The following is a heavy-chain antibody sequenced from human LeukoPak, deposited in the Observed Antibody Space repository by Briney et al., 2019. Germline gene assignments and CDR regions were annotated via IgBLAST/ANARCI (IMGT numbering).Heavy chain of an antibody. CDR2: IYYRGST. D-gene: IGHD4-17*01. V-gene: IGHV4-39*01. CDR1: GGSISSSSYY. Sequence: SETLSLTCTVSGGSISSSSYYWGWIRQPPGQGLERIGTIYYRGSTYYNPSLKSRVTISVGRSKNQFSLKLSSVTAADTAMYYCARLTLDYGDLHWGQETLVTVSS. J-gene: IGHJ4*02. CDR3: ARLTLDYGDLH.